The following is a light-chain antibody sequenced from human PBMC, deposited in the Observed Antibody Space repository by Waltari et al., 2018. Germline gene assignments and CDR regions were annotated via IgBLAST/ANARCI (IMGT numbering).Light chain of an antibody. CDR1: SGYSNYA. CDR3: QTWDTDIHVV. Sequence: QLVLTQSPSASASLGASVKLTCTLSSGYSNYAIAGRQQQPKKGPRYLMKLNSDGSHTKGDGIPDRFSGSSSGAERFLTISSLQSEDEGDYYCQTWDTDIHVVFGGGTKLIVL. J-gene: IGLJ2*01. CDR2: LNSDGSH. V-gene: IGLV4-69*01.